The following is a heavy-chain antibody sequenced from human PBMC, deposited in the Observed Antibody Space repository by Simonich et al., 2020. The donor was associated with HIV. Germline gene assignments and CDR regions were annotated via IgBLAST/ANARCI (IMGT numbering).Heavy chain of an antibody. CDR3: GRTNYGSGIDY. D-gene: IGHD3-10*01. CDR2: YHHGSS. V-gene: IGHV4-38-2*01. J-gene: IGHJ4*02. CDR1: GYSVSSAYY. Sequence: QVQLQESGPGLVKPSETLSLTCAVSGYSVSSAYYWGWIRQPPGNGLEWIGTYHHGSSHYTPSLKSRLTISVDMSKNQVYLNLSSVTAADTAVYYCGRTNYGSGIDYWGQGTLVTVSS.